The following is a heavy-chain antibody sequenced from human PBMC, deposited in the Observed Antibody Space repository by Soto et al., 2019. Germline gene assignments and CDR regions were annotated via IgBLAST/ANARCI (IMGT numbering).Heavy chain of an antibody. Sequence: EVQLVESGGGLVKPGGSLRLSCAASGFTFSSYSMNWVRQAPGKGLEWVSSISSSSSYIYYADSVKGRFTISRDNAKNSLYLQMNSLRAEDTAVYYCASDIVGYCSGGSCYDEDYWGQGTLVTVSS. CDR2: ISSSSSYI. D-gene: IGHD2-15*01. CDR3: ASDIVGYCSGGSCYDEDY. V-gene: IGHV3-21*01. J-gene: IGHJ4*02. CDR1: GFTFSSYS.